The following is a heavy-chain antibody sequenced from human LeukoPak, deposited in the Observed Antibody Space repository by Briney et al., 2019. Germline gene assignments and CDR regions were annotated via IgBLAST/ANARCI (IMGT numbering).Heavy chain of an antibody. CDR2: ISSSNSYI. CDR3: ARTYSWGMPDY. Sequence: PGGSLRLSCAASGFTFSSDSMNWVRQAPGKGLEWVSSISSSNSYIYYADSVKGRFTISRDNAKNSLYLQMNSLRAEDTAVYYCARTYSWGMPDYWGQGTLVTVSS. CDR1: GFTFSSDS. J-gene: IGHJ4*02. V-gene: IGHV3-21*01. D-gene: IGHD5-18*01.